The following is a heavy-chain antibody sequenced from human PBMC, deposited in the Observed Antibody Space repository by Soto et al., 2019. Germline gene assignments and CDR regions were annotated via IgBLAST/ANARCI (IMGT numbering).Heavy chain of an antibody. D-gene: IGHD2-15*01. CDR1: GFTFSSYG. V-gene: IGHV3-33*01. CDR2: IWYDGSNK. Sequence: GGSLRLSCAASGFTFSSYGMHWVRQAPGKGLEWVAVIWYDGSNKYYADSVKGRFTISRDNSKNTLYLQMNSLRAEDTAVYYCARDYCSGGSCYVYYYCGTDVWGQGTTVTVSS. CDR3: ARDYCSGGSCYVYYYCGTDV. J-gene: IGHJ6*02.